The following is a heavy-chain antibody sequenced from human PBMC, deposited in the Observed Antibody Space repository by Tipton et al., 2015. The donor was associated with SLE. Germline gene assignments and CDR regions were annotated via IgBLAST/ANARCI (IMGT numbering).Heavy chain of an antibody. CDR2: IYHSGST. V-gene: IGHV4-38-2*01. D-gene: IGHD3-3*01. CDR1: GFTFSDYY. Sequence: LRLSCAASGFTFSDYYMSWIRQAPGKGLEWIGSIYHSGSTYYNPSPKSRVTISEDTSKNQFSLKLSSVTAADTAVYYCARGITIFDYWGQGTLVTVSS. J-gene: IGHJ4*02. CDR3: ARGITIFDY.